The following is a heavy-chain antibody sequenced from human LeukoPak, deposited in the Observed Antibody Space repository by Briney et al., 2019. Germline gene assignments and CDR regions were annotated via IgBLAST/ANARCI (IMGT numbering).Heavy chain of an antibody. Sequence: SVKVSCKTSGYTFTSYAIQWVRQAPGQGLEWMGGIIPIFGTANYAQKFQGRVTITADESTSTAYMELSSLRSEDTAVYYCASNPGYCSSTSCPEKYYFDYWGQGTLVTVSS. CDR1: GYTFTSYA. V-gene: IGHV1-69*13. J-gene: IGHJ4*02. CDR2: IIPIFGTA. CDR3: ASNPGYCSSTSCPEKYYFDY. D-gene: IGHD2-2*03.